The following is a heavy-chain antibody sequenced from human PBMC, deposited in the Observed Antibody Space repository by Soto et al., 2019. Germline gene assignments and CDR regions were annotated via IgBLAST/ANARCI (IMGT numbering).Heavy chain of an antibody. Sequence: GGSLRLSCAASGFTFSDYYMRWIRQAPGKGLEWVSYISSSGSTIYYAGSVKGRFTITRDNAKNSLYLQMNSLRAEDTAVYYCGGVGGRFAMGGWFDPWGQGTLVTVS. V-gene: IGHV3-11*01. D-gene: IGHD2-2*01. CDR1: GFTFSDYY. CDR2: ISSSGSTI. J-gene: IGHJ5*02. CDR3: GGVGGRFAMGGWFDP.